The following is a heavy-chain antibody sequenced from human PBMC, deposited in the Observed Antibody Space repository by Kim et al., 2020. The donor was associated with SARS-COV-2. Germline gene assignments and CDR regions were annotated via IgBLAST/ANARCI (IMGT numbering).Heavy chain of an antibody. CDR1: GLSVGSNY. D-gene: IGHD5-12*01. CDR3: ARVYDPEPRHDYFDY. Sequence: GGSLRLSCAASGLSVGSNYMSWVRHAPGRGLEWVSVIYDGDNTRYADSVKGRFTVSRDSSRNTLYLPMNSLRAEDTALYYCARVYDPEPRHDYFDYWGQGTLVTVSP. CDR2: IYDGDNT. V-gene: IGHV3-53*01. J-gene: IGHJ4*02.